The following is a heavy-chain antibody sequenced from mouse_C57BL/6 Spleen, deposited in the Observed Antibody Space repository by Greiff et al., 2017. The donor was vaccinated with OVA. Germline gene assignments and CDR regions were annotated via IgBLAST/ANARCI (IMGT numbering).Heavy chain of an antibody. V-gene: IGHV14-2*01. CDR1: GFNIKDYY. D-gene: IGHD3-2*02. J-gene: IGHJ4*01. CDR2: IDPEDGET. Sequence: EVQLQESGAELVKPGASVKLSCTASGFNIKDYYMHWVKQRTEQGLEWIGRIDPEDGETKYAPKFPGKATITADTSSNTAYLQLSSLTSGDTAVYYCVTAQATAMDYWGQGTSVTVSS. CDR3: VTAQATAMDY.